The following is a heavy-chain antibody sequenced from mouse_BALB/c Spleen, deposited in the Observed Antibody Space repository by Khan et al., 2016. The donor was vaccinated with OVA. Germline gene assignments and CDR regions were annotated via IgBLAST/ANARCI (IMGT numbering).Heavy chain of an antibody. CDR1: GFSLTTYG. D-gene: IGHD2-4*01. Sequence: VQLQESGPGLVQPSQSLSITCTVSGFSLTTYGVHWVRQSPGKGLEWLGVIWSGGTTDYSAAFISRLSITKDNSKSQVFFKMNSLQANDTAIYYCARNYDYDEGLAYWGQGTLVTVYA. V-gene: IGHV2-2*02. J-gene: IGHJ3*01. CDR3: ARNYDYDEGLAY. CDR2: IWSGGTT.